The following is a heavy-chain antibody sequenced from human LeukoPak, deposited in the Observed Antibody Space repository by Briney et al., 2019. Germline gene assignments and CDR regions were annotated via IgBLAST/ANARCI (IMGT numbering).Heavy chain of an antibody. CDR1: GGSISSYY. CDR2: IYTSGST. J-gene: IGHJ4*02. Sequence: SETLSLTCTVSGGSISSYYWSWIRQPAGKGLEWIGRIYTSGSTNYNPSLKSRVTMSVDTSKNQFSLKLSSVTAADTAVYYCARDASYSSSSSFDYWGQGTLVTVSS. V-gene: IGHV4-4*07. CDR3: ARDASYSSSSSFDY. D-gene: IGHD6-6*01.